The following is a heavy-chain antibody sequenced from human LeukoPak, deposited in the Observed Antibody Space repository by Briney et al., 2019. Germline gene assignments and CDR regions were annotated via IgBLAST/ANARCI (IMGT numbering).Heavy chain of an antibody. J-gene: IGHJ6*03. Sequence: PGASVKVSCKASGYTFTSYDINWVRQATGQGLEWMGWMYPNSGNTGYAQKFQGRVTMTRNTSISTAYMELSSLRSEDTAVYYCARGLLQWLVYYYYYMDVWGKGTTVTVSS. V-gene: IGHV1-8*01. D-gene: IGHD6-19*01. CDR2: MYPNSGNT. CDR3: ARGLLQWLVYYYYYMDV. CDR1: GYTFTSYD.